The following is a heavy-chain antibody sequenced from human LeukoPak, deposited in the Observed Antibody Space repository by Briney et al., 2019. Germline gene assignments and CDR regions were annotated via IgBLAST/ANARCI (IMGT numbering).Heavy chain of an antibody. CDR1: GYTFTSYD. J-gene: IGHJ6*03. Sequence: ASVKLSCTASGYTFTSYDITRVRQAPGQGLEWMGWMNPNGGNTGYAQKFQGRVRMTRNTSISTAYMELSSLRSEDTAVYYCARLYCSGGSCYSSYYYYMDVWGKGTTVTVSS. V-gene: IGHV1-8*01. CDR2: MNPNGGNT. CDR3: ARLYCSGGSCYSSYYYYMDV. D-gene: IGHD2-15*01.